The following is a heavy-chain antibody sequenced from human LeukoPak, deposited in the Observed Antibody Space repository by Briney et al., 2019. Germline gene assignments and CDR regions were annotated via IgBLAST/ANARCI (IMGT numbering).Heavy chain of an antibody. Sequence: ASVKLSCKASRYTFTGYYMQWVRQAPGQGLEWRGWINPNSGGTNYAQKFQGRGTMTRDTSISTAYMELSRLRSDDTAVYYCARDYLYRAQWGDIVATSYTPVGAFGFDPWGQGTLVTVSS. V-gene: IGHV1-2*02. D-gene: IGHD5-12*01. J-gene: IGHJ5*02. CDR3: ARDYLYRAQWGDIVATSYTPVGAFGFDP. CDR1: RYTFTGYY. CDR2: INPNSGGT.